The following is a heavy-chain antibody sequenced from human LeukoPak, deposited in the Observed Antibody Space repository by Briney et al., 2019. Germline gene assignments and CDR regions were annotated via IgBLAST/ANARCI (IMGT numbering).Heavy chain of an antibody. J-gene: IGHJ5*02. Sequence: GSSVKVSCKASGGTFSSYAISWVRQAPGQGLEWMGGIIPIFGTANYAQKFQGRVTMTRNTCISTAYMELSSLRSEDTAVYYCARAIDIPYSSGWYVTFLGWFDPWGQGTLVTVSS. CDR1: GGTFSSYA. CDR2: IIPIFGTA. V-gene: IGHV1-69*05. CDR3: ARAIDIPYSSGWYVTFLGWFDP. D-gene: IGHD6-19*01.